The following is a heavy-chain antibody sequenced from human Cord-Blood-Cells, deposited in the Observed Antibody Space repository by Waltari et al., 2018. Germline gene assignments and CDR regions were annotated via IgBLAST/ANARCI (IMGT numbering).Heavy chain of an antibody. CDR2: FDPEDGET. CDR3: AAWGGAMRCVDL. J-gene: IGHJ5*02. Sequence: QVQLVQSGAEVKKPGASVKVSCKVSGYTLTELSMHWVRQAPGKGLEWMGGFDPEDGETIYAQKFQGRVTVAEDTSPGPAYQELSSLRFEDSAVYYCAAWGGAMRCVDLWGQGTLVTVSS. V-gene: IGHV1-24*01. D-gene: IGHD3-16*01. CDR1: GYTLTELS.